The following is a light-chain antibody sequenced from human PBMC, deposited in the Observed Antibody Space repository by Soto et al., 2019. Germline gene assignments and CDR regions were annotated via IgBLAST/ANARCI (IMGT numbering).Light chain of an antibody. CDR3: QLYGSSPPRYT. V-gene: IGKV3-20*01. CDR1: QSVSSSY. J-gene: IGKJ2*01. CDR2: AAS. Sequence: ESVLTQSPGTLSLSPGERAALSCRASQSVSSSYLAWYQQKSGQPPRLLIYAASTRATGIPDRCSGSGSWRDFTLTISRMEHEDFAVYFCQLYGSSPPRYTFGQGTKLEIK.